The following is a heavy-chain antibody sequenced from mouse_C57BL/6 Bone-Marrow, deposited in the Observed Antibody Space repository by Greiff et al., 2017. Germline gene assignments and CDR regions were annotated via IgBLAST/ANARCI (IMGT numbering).Heavy chain of an antibody. CDR1: GFTFSDYG. V-gene: IGHV5-17*01. Sequence: EVMLVESGGGLVKPGGSLKLSCAASGFTFSDYGMHWVRQAPEKGLEWVAYISSGSSTIYYADTVKGRFTISRDNAKNTLFLQMTSLRSEDTAMYYCAKCLDYDAYYAMDYWGQGTSVTVSS. D-gene: IGHD2-4*01. J-gene: IGHJ4*01. CDR2: ISSGSSTI. CDR3: AKCLDYDAYYAMDY.